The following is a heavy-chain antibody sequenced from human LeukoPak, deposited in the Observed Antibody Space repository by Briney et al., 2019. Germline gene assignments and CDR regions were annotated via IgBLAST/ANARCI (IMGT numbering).Heavy chain of an antibody. D-gene: IGHD6-25*01. CDR1: GGSISSYY. CDR3: ARDGRVAATYWYFDL. Sequence: SETLSLTCTVSGGSISSYYWSWIRQPPGKGLEWIGYIYYSGSTNYNPSLKSRVTISVDTSKNQFSLKLSSVTAADTAVYYCARDGRVAATYWYFDLWGRGTLVTVPS. J-gene: IGHJ2*01. CDR2: IYYSGST. V-gene: IGHV4-59*01.